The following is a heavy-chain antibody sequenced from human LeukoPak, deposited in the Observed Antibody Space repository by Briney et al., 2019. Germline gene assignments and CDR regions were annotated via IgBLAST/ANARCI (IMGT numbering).Heavy chain of an antibody. CDR1: GFTVSSNY. Sequence: GGSLRLSCAASGFTVSSNYMSWVCQAPGKGLEWVSVIYSGGSTYYADSVKGRFTISRDNSKNTLYLQMNSLRAEDTAVYYCARGSAGYSPYYYYYGMDVWGQGTTVTVSS. CDR2: IYSGGST. J-gene: IGHJ6*02. CDR3: ARGSAGYSPYYYYYGMDV. V-gene: IGHV3-66*01. D-gene: IGHD3-9*01.